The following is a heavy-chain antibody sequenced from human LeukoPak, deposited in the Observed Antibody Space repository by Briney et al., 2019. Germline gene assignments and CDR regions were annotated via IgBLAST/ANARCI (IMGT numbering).Heavy chain of an antibody. Sequence: SLSLSCAASGFTFSSSAFHRVRQAPGKGLEWVAVISYDGSNKYHADSVKGRLTISRDNSKNTLFLQMNSLRTEDTAMYYCVRDSGDGYNSLDYAMDVWGQGTTVTVSS. V-gene: IGHV3-30-3*01. CDR2: ISYDGSNK. D-gene: IGHD5-24*01. CDR1: GFTFSSSA. J-gene: IGHJ6*02. CDR3: VRDSGDGYNSLDYAMDV.